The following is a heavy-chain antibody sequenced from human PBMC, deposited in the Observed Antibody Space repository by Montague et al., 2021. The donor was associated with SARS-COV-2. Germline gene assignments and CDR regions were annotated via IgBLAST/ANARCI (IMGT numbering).Heavy chain of an antibody. CDR3: ARGGRQWLVIDPRYYFDY. CDR1: GGSFSGYH. CDR2: INHSGST. D-gene: IGHD6-19*01. Sequence: SETLSLTCAVYGGSFSGYHWSWIRQPPGKGLEWIGEINHSGSTNYNPSLKSRVTISVDTSKNQSSLKLSSVTAADTAVYYCARGGRQWLVIDPRYYFDYWGQGTLVTVSS. V-gene: IGHV4-34*01. J-gene: IGHJ4*01.